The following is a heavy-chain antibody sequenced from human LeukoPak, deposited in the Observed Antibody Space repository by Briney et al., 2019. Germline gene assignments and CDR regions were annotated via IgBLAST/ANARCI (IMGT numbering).Heavy chain of an antibody. CDR2: VSDSGVST. CDR3: AKDFSSSGFRIDY. J-gene: IGHJ4*02. V-gene: IGHV3-23*01. CDR1: GFTFSSHA. Sequence: QSGGSLRLSCAASGFTFSSHAMSWVRQAAGNGLEWVSTVSDSGVSTYYADSVKGRFTISRDNSKNTLYMQMNSLRAGDTAVYYGAKDFSSSGFRIDYWGQGTLVTVSS. D-gene: IGHD6-19*01.